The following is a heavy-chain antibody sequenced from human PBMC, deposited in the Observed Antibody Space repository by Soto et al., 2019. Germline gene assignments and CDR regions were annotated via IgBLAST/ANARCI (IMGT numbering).Heavy chain of an antibody. D-gene: IGHD3-22*01. CDR2: VNPGDSDT. CDR1: GYSFMNYW. J-gene: IGHJ4*02. V-gene: IGHV5-51*01. Sequence: PGESLKISCNGSGYSFMNYWVAWVRQMPGKGLEWMGIVNPGDSDTRYSPSFQGQVTVSADKSISTAYLYWGSLKASDTAMYYCVRPDSAGYYAYWGQGTLVTVSS. CDR3: VRPDSAGYYAY.